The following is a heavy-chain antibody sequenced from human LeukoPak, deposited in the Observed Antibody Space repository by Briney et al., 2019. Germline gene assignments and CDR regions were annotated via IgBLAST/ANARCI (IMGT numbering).Heavy chain of an antibody. CDR2: ISAYNGNT. D-gene: IGHD1-26*01. CDR3: ARHRYSRSSYDAFHI. CDR1: GYTFTSYG. Sequence: GASVKVSCKASGYTFTSYGISWVRQAPGQGLEWMGWISAYNGNTDYAQKLQGRVTMTTDTSTSTAYMELRSLRSDDTAVYYCARHRYSRSSYDAFHIWGQGTVVTVSS. V-gene: IGHV1-18*01. J-gene: IGHJ3*02.